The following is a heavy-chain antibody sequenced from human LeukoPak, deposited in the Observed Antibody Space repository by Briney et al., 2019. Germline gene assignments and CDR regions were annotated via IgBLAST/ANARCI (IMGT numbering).Heavy chain of an antibody. V-gene: IGHV1-46*01. Sequence: ASVKVSCKPSGYTFTSYYMHWVRQAPGQGLEWMGIINPSGGSTSYAQKFQGRVTMTRDMSTSTVYMELSSLRSEDTAVYYCARDLSTAISGPDYWGQGTLVTVSS. J-gene: IGHJ4*02. CDR2: INPSGGST. CDR3: ARDLSTAISGPDY. CDR1: GYTFTSYY. D-gene: IGHD2-21*02.